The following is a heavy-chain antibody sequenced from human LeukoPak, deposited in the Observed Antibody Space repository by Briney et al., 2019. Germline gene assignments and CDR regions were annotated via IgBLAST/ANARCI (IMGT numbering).Heavy chain of an antibody. J-gene: IGHJ4*02. CDR2: ISYDGSNK. CDR1: GFTFSSYA. Sequence: GRSLRLSCAASGFTFSSYAMHWVRQAPGKGLEWVAVISYDGSNKYYADPVKGRFTISRDNSKNTLYLQMNSLRAEDTAVYYCARGDYGDFLPDYWGQGTLVTVSS. CDR3: ARGDYGDFLPDY. V-gene: IGHV3-30-3*01. D-gene: IGHD4-17*01.